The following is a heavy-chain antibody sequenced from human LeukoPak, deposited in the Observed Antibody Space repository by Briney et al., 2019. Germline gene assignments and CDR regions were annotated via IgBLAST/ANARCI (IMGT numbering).Heavy chain of an antibody. CDR2: INHSGST. CDR1: GGSFSGYY. J-gene: IGHJ4*02. V-gene: IGHV4-34*01. D-gene: IGHD3-10*01. CDR3: ARRKGFGEGYFDS. Sequence: SETLSPTCAVYGGSFSGYYWSWIRQPPGKGLEWIGEINHSGSTNYNPSLKSRVTISVDTSKNQFSLKLTSVTAADTAVYYCARRKGFGEGYFDSWGQGTLVTVSS.